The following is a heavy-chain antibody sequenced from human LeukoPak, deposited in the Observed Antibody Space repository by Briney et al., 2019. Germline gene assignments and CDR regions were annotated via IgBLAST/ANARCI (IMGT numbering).Heavy chain of an antibody. D-gene: IGHD3-16*02. V-gene: IGHV3-30*18. CDR3: AKVVITFGGVIGPFDY. CDR2: ISYEESNK. Sequence: PGGSLRLSCAASGFTFSSYGMHWVRQAPGKGLEWVASISYEESNKYYADSVKGRFTISRDNSKSTLYLQMNSLRAEDTAVYYCAKVVITFGGVIGPFDYWGQGTLVTVSS. J-gene: IGHJ4*02. CDR1: GFTFSSYG.